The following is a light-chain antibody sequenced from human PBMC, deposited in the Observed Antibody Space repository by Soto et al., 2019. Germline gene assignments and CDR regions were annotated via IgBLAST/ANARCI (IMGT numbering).Light chain of an antibody. CDR3: HKYFDTPWS. J-gene: IGKJ1*01. V-gene: IGKV4-1*01. CDR1: QSVFYRSNNKNY. Sequence: DIVMTQSPDSLAVSLGERATINCKSSQSVFYRSNNKNYLAWYQQKPGQPPKLLIYWAFIRESGVPDRFSGSGSVIDFTLTINSLQPEDEAVYYCHKYFDTPWSSAQGTKVEIK. CDR2: WAF.